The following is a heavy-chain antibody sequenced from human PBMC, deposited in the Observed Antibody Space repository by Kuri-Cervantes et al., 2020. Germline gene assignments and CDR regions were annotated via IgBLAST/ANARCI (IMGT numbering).Heavy chain of an antibody. CDR2: IYHSGST. CDR3: ASAHY. V-gene: IGHV4-38-2*01. Sequence: ESLKISCVASGFTFSDYYMSWIRQAPGKGLEWIGSIYHSGSTYYNPSLKSRVTISVDTSKNQFSLKLSSVTAADTAVYYCASAHYWGQGTLVTVSS. CDR1: GFTFSDYY. J-gene: IGHJ4*02.